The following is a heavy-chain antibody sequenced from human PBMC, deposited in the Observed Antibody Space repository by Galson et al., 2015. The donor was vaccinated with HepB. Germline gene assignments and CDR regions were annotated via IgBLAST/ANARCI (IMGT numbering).Heavy chain of an antibody. CDR1: GFTFSSYA. CDR3: ARSDTRWAAAARSAPDY. Sequence: SLRLSCAASGFTFSSYAMHWVRQAPGKGLEWVAVISYDGSNKYYADSVKGRFTISRDNSKNTLYLQMNSLRAEDTAVYYCARSDTRWAAAARSAPDYWGQGTLVTVSS. D-gene: IGHD6-13*01. CDR2: ISYDGSNK. J-gene: IGHJ4*02. V-gene: IGHV3-30*04.